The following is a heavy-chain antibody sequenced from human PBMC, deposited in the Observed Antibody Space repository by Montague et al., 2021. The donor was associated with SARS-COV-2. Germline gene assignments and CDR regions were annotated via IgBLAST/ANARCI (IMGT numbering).Heavy chain of an antibody. V-gene: IGHV2-5*02. D-gene: IGHD2-15*01. CDR2: IYWVDDK. J-gene: IGHJ2*01. CDR3: AHVGMACSGGSCYPKIKDWYFDL. CDR1: GFSLSTSGVG. Sequence: PALVKPTQTLTLTCTFSGFSLSTSGVGVGWIRQPPGKALEWLALIYWVDDKRYSPSLKSSLTITKDTSKNQVVLTMTNMDPVDTATYYCAHVGMACSGGSCYPKIKDWYFDLWGRGTLVTVSS.